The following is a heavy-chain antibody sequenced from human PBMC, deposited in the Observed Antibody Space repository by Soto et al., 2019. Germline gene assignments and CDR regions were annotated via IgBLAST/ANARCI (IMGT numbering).Heavy chain of an antibody. CDR3: ARGTYYSNDYYYYGMDV. J-gene: IGHJ6*02. CDR1: GFTFSSYA. CDR2: ISYDGSNK. Sequence: QVQLVESGGGVVQPGRSLRLSCAASGFTFSSYAMHWVRQAPGKGLEWVAVISYDGSNKYYADSVKGRFTISRDNSKNTLYLQMNSLRAEDTAVYYCARGTYYSNDYYYYGMDVWGQGTTVTVSS. D-gene: IGHD4-4*01. V-gene: IGHV3-30*04.